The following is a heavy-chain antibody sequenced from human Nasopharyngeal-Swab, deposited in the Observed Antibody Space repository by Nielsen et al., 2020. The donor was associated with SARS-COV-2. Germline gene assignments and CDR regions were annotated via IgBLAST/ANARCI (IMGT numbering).Heavy chain of an antibody. CDR2: VKQDGGAN. V-gene: IGHV3-7*01. CDR1: GFTFTTYS. J-gene: IGHJ3*02. CDR3: VSDESGAFDI. D-gene: IGHD3-10*01. Sequence: SLKISCAASGFTFTTYSMTWVRQAPGQGLEWVANVKQDGGANFYQDSVKGRITISRDNAKSSLYLQMTSLRAEDTAVYYCVSDESGAFDIWGQGTMVTVSS.